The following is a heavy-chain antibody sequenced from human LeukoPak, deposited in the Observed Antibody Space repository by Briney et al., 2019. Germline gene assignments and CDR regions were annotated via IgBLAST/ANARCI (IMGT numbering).Heavy chain of an antibody. D-gene: IGHD3-3*01. CDR3: ARRRFLEWGGGMDV. CDR2: MNPNSGNT. J-gene: IGHJ6*04. Sequence: ASVKVSCKASGYTFTSYDINWVRQATGQGLEWMGWMNPNSGNTGYAQKFQGRVTMTRNTSISTAYMELSSLRSEDTAVYYCARRRFLEWGGGMDVWGKGTTVTVSS. V-gene: IGHV1-8*01. CDR1: GYTFTSYD.